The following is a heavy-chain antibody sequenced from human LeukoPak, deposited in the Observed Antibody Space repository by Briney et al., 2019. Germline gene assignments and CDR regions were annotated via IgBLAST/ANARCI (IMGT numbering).Heavy chain of an antibody. Sequence: GGSLRLSCAASGFTFSSYEMNWVRQAPGKGLEWVSYISSSGSTIYYADSVKGRFTISRDNSKNTLYLQMNSLRAEDTAVYYCAKEPRGVGSYYFDYWGQGTLVTVSS. CDR1: GFTFSSYE. J-gene: IGHJ4*02. D-gene: IGHD1-26*01. V-gene: IGHV3-48*03. CDR2: ISSSGSTI. CDR3: AKEPRGVGSYYFDY.